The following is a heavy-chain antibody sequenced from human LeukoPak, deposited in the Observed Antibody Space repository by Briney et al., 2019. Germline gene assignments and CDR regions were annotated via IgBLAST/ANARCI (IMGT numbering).Heavy chain of an antibody. CDR1: GFTFSSYA. V-gene: IGHV3-23*01. Sequence: PGGSLRLSCAASGFTFSSYAMSWVRQAPGKGLEWVSAISGSGGSTYYADSEKGRFTISRDNSKNTLYLQMNSLRAEDTAVYYCAKGKGHIAAAAIFGYWGQGTLVTVSS. CDR2: ISGSGGST. J-gene: IGHJ4*02. D-gene: IGHD6-13*01. CDR3: AKGKGHIAAAAIFGY.